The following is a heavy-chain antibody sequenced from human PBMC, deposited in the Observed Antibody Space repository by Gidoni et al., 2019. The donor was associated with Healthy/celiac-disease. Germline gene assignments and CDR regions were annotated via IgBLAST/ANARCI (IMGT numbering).Heavy chain of an antibody. CDR2: ISAYNGNT. Sequence: QVQLVQSGAAVKKPGASVKVSCTASGYTFTSYGIRWVRQAPGQGLEWMGWISAYNGNTNYAQKLQGRVTMTTDTSTSTAYMELRSLRSDDTAVYYCARDPGGAISGYYVWGSYRYFDYWGQGTLVTVSS. CDR3: ARDPGGAISGYYVWGSYRYFDY. CDR1: GYTFTSYG. J-gene: IGHJ4*02. D-gene: IGHD3-16*02. V-gene: IGHV1-18*01.